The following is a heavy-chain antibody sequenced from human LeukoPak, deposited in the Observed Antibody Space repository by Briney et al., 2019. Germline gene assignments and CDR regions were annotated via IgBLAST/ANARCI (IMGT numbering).Heavy chain of an antibody. CDR3: ASAVGSGSYLPYYYFGMDV. V-gene: IGHV5-10-1*01. Sequence: GESLKISCKGSGYSFTSYWISWVRQMPGKGLEWMGRIDTSDSYTNYSPSLQGHVTISADKSISTAYLQWSSLKASDTAMYYCASAVGSGSYLPYYYFGMDVWGKGTTVTVSS. CDR2: IDTSDSYT. D-gene: IGHD3-10*01. J-gene: IGHJ6*04. CDR1: GYSFTSYW.